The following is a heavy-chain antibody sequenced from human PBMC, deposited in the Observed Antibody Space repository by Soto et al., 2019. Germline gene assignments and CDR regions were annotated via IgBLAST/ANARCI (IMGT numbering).Heavy chain of an antibody. CDR1: GFTFSSYA. V-gene: IGHV3-30-3*01. CDR2: ISYDGSNK. Sequence: GGSLRLSCAASGFTFSSYAMHWVRQAPGKGLEWVAVISYDGSNKYYADSVKGRFTISRDNSKNTLYLQMNSLRAEDTAVYYCARGGYYYDSSGYYSGGLGYFAYWGQGALVTVSS. D-gene: IGHD3-22*01. J-gene: IGHJ4*02. CDR3: ARGGYYYDSSGYYSGGLGYFAY.